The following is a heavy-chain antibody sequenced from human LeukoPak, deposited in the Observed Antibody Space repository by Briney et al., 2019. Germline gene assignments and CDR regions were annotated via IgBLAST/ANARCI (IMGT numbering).Heavy chain of an antibody. CDR1: GFTFSSYA. CDR3: ARTLPQGDTGWFYYMDV. D-gene: IGHD6-19*01. J-gene: IGHJ6*03. V-gene: IGHV3-23*01. CDR2: ISGSDGST. Sequence: GGSLRLSCAASGFTFSSYAMSWVRQAPGKGLEWVSAISGSDGSTYYADSVKGRFTISRDNSKNTLYLQMNSLRAEDTAVYYCARTLPQGDTGWFYYMDVWGTGTTVTISS.